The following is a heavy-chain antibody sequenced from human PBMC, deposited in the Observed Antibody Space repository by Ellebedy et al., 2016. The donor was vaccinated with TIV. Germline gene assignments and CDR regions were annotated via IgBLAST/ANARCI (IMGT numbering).Heavy chain of an antibody. Sequence: ASVKVSCKTSGYSFTAYFLHWVRQAPGQGLEWMGRINPNSGDTTYAQKFLGRVTLTRDTSISTAYMGLSRLRSDDTAIYYCARAYYYDGIAYYFDSWGQGTLVTVSS. CDR2: INPNSGDT. J-gene: IGHJ4*02. CDR3: ARAYYYDGIAYYFDS. CDR1: GYSFTAYF. V-gene: IGHV1-2*06. D-gene: IGHD3-22*01.